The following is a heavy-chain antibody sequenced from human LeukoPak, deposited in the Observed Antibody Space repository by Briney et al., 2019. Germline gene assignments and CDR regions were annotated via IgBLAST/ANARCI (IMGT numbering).Heavy chain of an antibody. J-gene: IGHJ4*02. Sequence: ASVKVSCKASGYTFTSYYMHWVRQAPGQGLEWMGIINPSGGSTSYAQKFQGRVTMTRDTSTSTVYMELSSLRSEDTAVYYCARPRTGYYEERGDFDYWGQGTLVTVSS. CDR3: ARPRTGYYEERGDFDY. CDR1: GYTFTSYY. D-gene: IGHD3/OR15-3a*01. V-gene: IGHV1-46*01. CDR2: INPSGGST.